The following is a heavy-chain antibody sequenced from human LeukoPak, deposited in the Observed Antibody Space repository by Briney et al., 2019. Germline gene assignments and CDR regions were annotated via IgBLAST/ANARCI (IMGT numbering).Heavy chain of an antibody. V-gene: IGHV4-39*01. Sequence: SDTLSLTCTVSGGSISSRSDYWGWIRQTPGKGLEWIGNVDSSGSTYYNPSLKSRVTISVGTSKNQFSLNLRSVTAADTAIYFCSRSHDYGGLYFYYYMDVWGKGTTVTVSS. J-gene: IGHJ6*03. CDR2: VDSSGST. D-gene: IGHD4-23*01. CDR3: SRSHDYGGLYFYYYMDV. CDR1: GGSISSRSDY.